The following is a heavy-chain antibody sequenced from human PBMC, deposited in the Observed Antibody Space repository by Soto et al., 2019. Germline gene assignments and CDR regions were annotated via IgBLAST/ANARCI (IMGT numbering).Heavy chain of an antibody. J-gene: IGHJ4*02. Sequence: SETLSLTCTVSGGSISSYYWSWIRQPPGKGLEWIGYIYYSGSTNYNPSLKSRVTISVDTSKNQFSLKLGSVTAADTAVYYCARHGWDSSSWYSLPNTFPPFDYWGQGTLVTVSS. CDR1: GGSISSYY. D-gene: IGHD6-13*01. V-gene: IGHV4-59*08. CDR2: IYYSGST. CDR3: ARHGWDSSSWYSLPNTFPPFDY.